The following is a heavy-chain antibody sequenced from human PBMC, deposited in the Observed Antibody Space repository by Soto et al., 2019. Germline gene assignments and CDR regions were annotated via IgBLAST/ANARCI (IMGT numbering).Heavy chain of an antibody. CDR3: ARVYDSSGYYDYYYYGMDV. CDR1: GYTFTSYG. Sequence: ASVKVSCKASGYTFTSYGISWVRQAPGQGLEWMGWISAYNGNTNYAQKLQGRVTMTTDTSTSTAYMELRSLRSDDTAVYYCARVYDSSGYYDYYYYGMDVWGQGTTVTVSS. J-gene: IGHJ6*02. D-gene: IGHD3-22*01. V-gene: IGHV1-18*04. CDR2: ISAYNGNT.